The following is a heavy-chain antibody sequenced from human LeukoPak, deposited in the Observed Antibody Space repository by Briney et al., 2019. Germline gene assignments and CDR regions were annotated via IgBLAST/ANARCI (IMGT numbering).Heavy chain of an antibody. Sequence: GGSLRLSCAASGFTFSSYSMNWVRQAPGKGLDWVSYISGTSSTMHCADSVKGRFTISRDNAKNSLYLQMNSLRTEDTAVYCCANTEYQRLGTDYWGQGTLVTVSS. J-gene: IGHJ4*02. V-gene: IGHV3-48*04. CDR2: ISGTSSTM. D-gene: IGHD2-2*01. CDR1: GFTFSSYS. CDR3: ANTEYQRLGTDY.